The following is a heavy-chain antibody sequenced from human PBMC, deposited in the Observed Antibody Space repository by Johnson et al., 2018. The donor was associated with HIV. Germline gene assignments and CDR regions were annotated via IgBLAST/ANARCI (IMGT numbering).Heavy chain of an antibody. Sequence: QMLLVESGGGLVQPGGSLRLSCAASGFTFSNYGMHWARQAPGKRLEWVAFISYDGSKVYYADSVKGRFTISRDNSKNTLYLQMNSLRAEDTAVYYCAKALGWELSIWGQGTMVTVSS. V-gene: IGHV3-30*02. CDR1: GFTFSNYG. CDR3: AKALGWELSI. J-gene: IGHJ3*02. D-gene: IGHD1-26*01. CDR2: ISYDGSKV.